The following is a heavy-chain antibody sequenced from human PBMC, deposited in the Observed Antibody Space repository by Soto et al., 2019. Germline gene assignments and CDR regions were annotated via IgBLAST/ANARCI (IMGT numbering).Heavy chain of an antibody. CDR2: MNPNSGNT. CDR1: GYTFTSYD. Sequence: ASVKVSCKASGYTFTSYDINWVRQATGQGLEWMGWMNPNSGNTGYAQKFQGRVTMTRNTSIGTAYMELSSLRSADTAVYYCARVQEGSSWYGGRYYYYYGMDVWGQGTTVTVSS. D-gene: IGHD6-13*01. J-gene: IGHJ6*02. V-gene: IGHV1-8*01. CDR3: ARVQEGSSWYGGRYYYYYGMDV.